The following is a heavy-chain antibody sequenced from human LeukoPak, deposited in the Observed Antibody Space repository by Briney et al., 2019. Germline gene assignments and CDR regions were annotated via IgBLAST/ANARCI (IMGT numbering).Heavy chain of an antibody. CDR2: IIPIFGTA. CDR1: GGTFSSYA. D-gene: IGHD1-26*01. J-gene: IGHJ4*02. Sequence: GASVKVSCKASGGTFSSYAISWVRQAPGQGLEWMGGIIPIFGTANYAQKFQGRVTITADESTSTAYMELSSLRSEDTAVYYCARTGEWELLYTYYFDYWGQGTLVTVSS. CDR3: ARTGEWELLYTYYFDY. V-gene: IGHV1-69*13.